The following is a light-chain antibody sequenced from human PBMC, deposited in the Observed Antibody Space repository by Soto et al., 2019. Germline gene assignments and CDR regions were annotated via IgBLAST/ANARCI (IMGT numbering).Light chain of an antibody. J-gene: IGKJ3*01. CDR1: QGISSY. V-gene: IGKV1-9*01. CDR2: AAS. Sequence: DIQLTQSPSFLSASVGDRVTITCRASQGISSYLAWYQQKPGKAPKLLIYAASTLQSGVPSSFSGSGSGTEFTLPISSLQPEDFATRSCPHLTRYPFTFGPGTKVDIK. CDR3: PHLTRYPFT.